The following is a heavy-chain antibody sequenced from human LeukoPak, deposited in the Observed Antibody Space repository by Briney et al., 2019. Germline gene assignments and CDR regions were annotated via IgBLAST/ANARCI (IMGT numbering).Heavy chain of an antibody. D-gene: IGHD2-2*02. V-gene: IGHV3-7*01. CDR1: GFTFSTNA. CDR3: ASLGCSSTSCYNY. CDR2: IKQDGSEK. J-gene: IGHJ4*02. Sequence: GGSLRLSCAASGFTFSTNAMSWVRQAPGKGLEWVANIKQDGSEKYYVDSVKGRFTTSRDNAKNSLYLQMNSLRAEDTAVYYCASLGCSSTSCYNYWGQGTLVTVSS.